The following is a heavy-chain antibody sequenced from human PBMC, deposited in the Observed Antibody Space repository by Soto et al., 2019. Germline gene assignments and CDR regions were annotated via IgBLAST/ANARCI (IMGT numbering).Heavy chain of an antibody. J-gene: IGHJ3*02. D-gene: IGHD6-13*01. CDR3: ARSLVNGTYEAFDI. CDR1: GFTSSNAW. V-gene: IGHV3-15*01. CDR2: IKSKTNGGTT. Sequence: GGSLRLSCAVSGFTSSNAWMTWVRQAPGKGLEWVGRIKSKTNGGTTDYAAPVKGRFTISRDDSKNTVYLQMDSLKTEDTATYYCARSLVNGTYEAFDIWGQGTMVTVSS.